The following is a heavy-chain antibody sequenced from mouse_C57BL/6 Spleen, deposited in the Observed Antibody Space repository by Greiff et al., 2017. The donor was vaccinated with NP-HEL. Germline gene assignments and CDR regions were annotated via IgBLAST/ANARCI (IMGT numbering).Heavy chain of an antibody. CDR2: IHPNSGST. V-gene: IGHV1-64*01. D-gene: IGHD1-1*01. CDR3: ARDDYGSSYYFDY. J-gene: IGHJ2*01. Sequence: VQLQQSGAELVKPGASVKLSCKASGYTFTSYWMHWVKQRPGQGLEWIGMIHPNSGSTNYNEKFKSKATLTVDKSSSTAYIQLSSLTSEDSAVYYCARDDYGSSYYFDYWGQGTTLTVSS. CDR1: GYTFTSYW.